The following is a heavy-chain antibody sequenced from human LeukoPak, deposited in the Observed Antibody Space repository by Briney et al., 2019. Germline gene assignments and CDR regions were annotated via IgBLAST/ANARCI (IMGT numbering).Heavy chain of an antibody. D-gene: IGHD2-21*01. CDR1: GFTFSNFD. CDR3: ARPVGLIANGFDP. Sequence: PGGSLRLSCVVSGFTFSNFDMHWVRQAPGKGLEWVSYISSSGSTIYYADSVKGRFTISRDNAKNSLYLQMNSLRAEDTAVYYCARPVGLIANGFDPWGQGTLVTVSS. CDR2: ISSSGSTI. V-gene: IGHV3-48*04. J-gene: IGHJ5*02.